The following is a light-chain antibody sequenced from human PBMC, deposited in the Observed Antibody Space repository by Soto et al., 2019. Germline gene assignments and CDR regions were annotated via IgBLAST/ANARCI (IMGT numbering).Light chain of an antibody. Sequence: MQLTQSPSTLSASVGDRDSITCRASQSVSSWLAWYQQKPEKAPKLLIYAASSLQSRVPSRLSGSRSGTEFTLTISSLQPEDFATYDCQQSYSTPWTCGQGTKEDI. CDR1: QSVSSW. J-gene: IGKJ1*01. CDR2: AAS. CDR3: QQSYSTPWT. V-gene: IGKV1-39*01.